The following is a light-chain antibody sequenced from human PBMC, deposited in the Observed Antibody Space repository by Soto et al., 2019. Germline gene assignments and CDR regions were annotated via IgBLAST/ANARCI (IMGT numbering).Light chain of an antibody. J-gene: IGKJ5*01. V-gene: IGKV3-15*01. Sequence: EIVMTQSPATLSVSPGETATLSCRASQSVTSNLAWYQQRPGQAPRLLIYGASTRATSIPARFSGSGSGTEFTFTISSLQSEDFAVYYCQQYTNWPRITFGQGTRLEIK. CDR3: QQYTNWPRIT. CDR1: QSVTSN. CDR2: GAS.